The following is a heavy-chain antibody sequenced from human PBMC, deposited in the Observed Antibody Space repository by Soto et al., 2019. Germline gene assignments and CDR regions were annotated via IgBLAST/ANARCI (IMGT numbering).Heavy chain of an antibody. V-gene: IGHV3-73*02. CDR2: IRSKANNYAT. CDR3: TNPQVYYGMDV. Sequence: EVQLVESGGGLVQPGGSLKLSCAASGFTFSGSAVHWVRQASGKGLEWVGRIRSKANNYATAYAASVQGRFTIFRDDLKNTEYLQMNSLKTEDTAAYYCTNPQVYYGMDVWGQGTTVTVSS. J-gene: IGHJ6*02. CDR1: GFTFSGSA.